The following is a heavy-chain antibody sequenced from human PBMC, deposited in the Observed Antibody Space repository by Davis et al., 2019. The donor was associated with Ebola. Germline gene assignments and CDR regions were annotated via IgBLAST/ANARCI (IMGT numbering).Heavy chain of an antibody. CDR3: ARRGAGGYGWGAFDY. Sequence: PGGSLRLSCAASGFTFSSFALGWVGQTPGKGLEWFSAISDRGAETFYADSVKGRFTIPRYQPKNLLSLQMNKLRVEDAALYCWARRGAGGYGWGAFDYWGQGTLVTVSS. J-gene: IGHJ4*02. CDR2: ISDRGAET. CDR1: GFTFSSFA. D-gene: IGHD2-8*02. V-gene: IGHV3-23*01.